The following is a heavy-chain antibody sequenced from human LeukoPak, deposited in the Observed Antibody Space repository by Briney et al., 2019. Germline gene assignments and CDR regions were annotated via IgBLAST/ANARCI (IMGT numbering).Heavy chain of an antibody. D-gene: IGHD2-2*01. Sequence: SVKVSCKASGGTFSSYAISWVRQAPGQGLEWMGGIIPIFGTANYAQKFQGRVTITADECTSTAYMELSSLRSEDTAVYYCAGEIVVVPAAMYHYYYYGMDVWGQGTTVTVSS. V-gene: IGHV1-69*13. CDR2: IIPIFGTA. J-gene: IGHJ6*02. CDR1: GGTFSSYA. CDR3: AGEIVVVPAAMYHYYYYGMDV.